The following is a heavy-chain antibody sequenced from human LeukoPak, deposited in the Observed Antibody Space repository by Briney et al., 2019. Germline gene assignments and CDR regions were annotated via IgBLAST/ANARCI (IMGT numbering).Heavy chain of an antibody. J-gene: IGHJ4*02. Sequence: ASVTVSCKASGHTFTTYYMHWVRQAPGQGLEWMGLINPNGGGTGYAQKFQGRVTMTRDTSTSTIYMELSSLKSEDTAVYYCARDMTGKRGYFDYWGQGTLVTVSS. CDR1: GHTFTTYY. CDR2: INPNGGGT. CDR3: ARDMTGKRGYFDY. D-gene: IGHD1-20*01. V-gene: IGHV1-46*01.